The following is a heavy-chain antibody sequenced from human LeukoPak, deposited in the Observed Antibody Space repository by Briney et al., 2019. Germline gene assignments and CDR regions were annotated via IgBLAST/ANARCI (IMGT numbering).Heavy chain of an antibody. CDR3: ARDVQGAYCSSTSCYNWFDP. D-gene: IGHD2-2*01. V-gene: IGHV4-39*07. CDR2: IYYSGST. J-gene: IGHJ5*02. CDR1: GGSISSSTYY. Sequence: SETLSLTCTVSGGSISSSTYYWGWIRQAPGKGLECIGSIYYSGSTYYNPSLKSRVTISVDTSKNQFSLKLSSVTAADTAVYYCARDVQGAYCSSTSCYNWFDPWGQGTLVTVSS.